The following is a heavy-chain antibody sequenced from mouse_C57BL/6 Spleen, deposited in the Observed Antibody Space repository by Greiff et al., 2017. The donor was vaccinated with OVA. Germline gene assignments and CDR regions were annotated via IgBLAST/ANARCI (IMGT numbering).Heavy chain of an antibody. Sequence: QVQLQQPGAELVRPGSSVKLSCKASGYTFTSYWMHWVKQRPIQGLEWIGNIDPSDSETHYNQKFKDKATLTVDKSSSTAYMQLSSLTSEDSAVYDCAREGGLRGPYAMDYWGQGTSVTVSS. CDR3: AREGGLRGPYAMDY. CDR1: GYTFTSYW. CDR2: IDPSDSET. D-gene: IGHD1-1*01. V-gene: IGHV1-52*01. J-gene: IGHJ4*01.